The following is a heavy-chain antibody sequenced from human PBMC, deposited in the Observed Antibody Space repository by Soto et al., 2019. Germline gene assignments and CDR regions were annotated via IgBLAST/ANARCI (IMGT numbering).Heavy chain of an antibody. Sequence: PGGSLRLSCAASGFTFSSYAMHWVRQAPGKGLEWVAVISYDGSNKYYADSVKGRFTISRDNSKNTLYLQMNSLRAEDTAVYYCAKTDFSGSYGYWGQGTLVTVSS. CDR3: AKTDFSGSYGY. V-gene: IGHV3-30-3*02. CDR2: ISYDGSNK. CDR1: GFTFSSYA. D-gene: IGHD1-26*01. J-gene: IGHJ4*02.